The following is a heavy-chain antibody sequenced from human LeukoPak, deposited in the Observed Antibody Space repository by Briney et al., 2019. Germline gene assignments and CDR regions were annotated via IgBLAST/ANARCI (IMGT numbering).Heavy chain of an antibody. CDR1: GGSFSGYY. D-gene: IGHD3-22*01. V-gene: IGHV4-59*08. CDR2: ISHRGDT. J-gene: IGHJ3*02. CDR3: ARPNYESSGHDAFDI. Sequence: SETLSLTCAVYGGSFSGYYWSWIRQPPGKGLEWVGYISHRGDTNYSPSLKSRVTISVDTSKNQISLNLGSVTAADTAVYYCARPNYESSGHDAFDIWGRGTMVTVSS.